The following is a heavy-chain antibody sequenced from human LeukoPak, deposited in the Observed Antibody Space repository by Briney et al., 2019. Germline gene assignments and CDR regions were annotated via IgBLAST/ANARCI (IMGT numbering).Heavy chain of an antibody. J-gene: IGHJ5*01. CDR2: MPYDENVADKGTP. CDR3: ARLTLTGVGGRGWFDS. D-gene: IGHD3-3*01. Sequence: PSETLSLTCIVSGDSISDSGWSWGWIRQPPGKGLEWIGTMPYDENVADKGTPSYNPSLRSRVTISADTSKNQLSLKVNSVTAADMASYYCARLTLTGVGGRGWFDSWGQGTLVIVSS. V-gene: IGHV4-39*01. CDR1: GDSISDSGWS.